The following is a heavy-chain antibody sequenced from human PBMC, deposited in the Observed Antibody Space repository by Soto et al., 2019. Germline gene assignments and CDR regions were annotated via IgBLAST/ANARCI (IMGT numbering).Heavy chain of an antibody. CDR3: ARDDFGDLWRTFDL. CDR1: GYTFINYG. V-gene: IGHV1-18*04. CDR2: ITDYNGYT. J-gene: IGHJ3*01. D-gene: IGHD4-17*01. Sequence: QVQLVQSGPEVKKSGASVKISCKASGYTFINYGISWVRQAPGQGLEWMGCITDYNGYTKYARKIQDRVTMTTDTCTTTAYMELRSLRSDDTAVYFCARDDFGDLWRTFDLWGQGTKVTVSS.